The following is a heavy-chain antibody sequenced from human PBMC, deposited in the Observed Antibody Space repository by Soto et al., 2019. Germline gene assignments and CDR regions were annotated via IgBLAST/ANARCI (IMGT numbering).Heavy chain of an antibody. CDR3: AHPYGSGWYLRRAEYFQH. CDR1: GFSLSTSGVG. CDR2: IYWNDDK. J-gene: IGHJ1*01. D-gene: IGHD6-19*01. V-gene: IGHV2-5*01. Sequence: TLVNPTQTLTLTCTFSGFSLSTSGVGVGWIRQPPGKALEWLALIYWNDDKRYSPSPKSRLTITKDTSKNQVVLTMTNMDPVDTATYYCAHPYGSGWYLRRAEYFQHWGQGTLVTVSS.